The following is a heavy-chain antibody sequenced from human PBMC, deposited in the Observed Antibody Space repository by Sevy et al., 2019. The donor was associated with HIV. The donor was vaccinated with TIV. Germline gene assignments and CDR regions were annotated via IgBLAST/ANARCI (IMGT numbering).Heavy chain of an antibody. D-gene: IGHD2-15*01. Sequence: GWSLRLSCAASGFTFSDYYMSWIRQAPGKGLEWVSYISGSGYTIYYADSVKGRFTISRDNAKNSLYLKMNSLRAEDTAVYYCASQVVAATFDYWGQGTLVTVSS. CDR1: GFTFSDYY. J-gene: IGHJ4*02. CDR3: ASQVVAATFDY. CDR2: ISGSGYTI. V-gene: IGHV3-11*01.